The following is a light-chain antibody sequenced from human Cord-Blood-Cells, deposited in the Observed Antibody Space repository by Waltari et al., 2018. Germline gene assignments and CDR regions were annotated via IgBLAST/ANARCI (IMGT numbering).Light chain of an antibody. V-gene: IGLV2-11*01. CDR2: DVS. CDR1: SSDVGGSNY. J-gene: IGLJ2*01. CDR3: CSYAGSYNVV. Sequence: QSALTQPRSVSGSPGQSVTISCTGTSSDVGGSNYVSWYQQHSGKAPKLMIYDVSKRPSGVPDRFSGSKSGNTASLTISGLQAEDEADYYCCSYAGSYNVVFGGGTKLTVL.